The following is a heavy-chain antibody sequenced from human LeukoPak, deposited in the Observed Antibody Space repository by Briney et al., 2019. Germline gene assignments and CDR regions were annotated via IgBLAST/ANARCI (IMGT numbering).Heavy chain of an antibody. CDR2: IYYGGST. D-gene: IGHD6-19*01. Sequence: SEPLSLTCTVSGGSISSSSYYWGWIRQPPGKGLAWIGSIYYGGSTYYKPSLKSRVTISVDTSKNQFSLKLSSVTAADTAVYYCAGLWGWLVQSQDYWGQGTLVTVSS. CDR3: AGLWGWLVQSQDY. J-gene: IGHJ4*02. V-gene: IGHV4-39*01. CDR1: GGSISSSSYY.